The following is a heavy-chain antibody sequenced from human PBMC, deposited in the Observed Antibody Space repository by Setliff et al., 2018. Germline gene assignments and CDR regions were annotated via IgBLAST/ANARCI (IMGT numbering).Heavy chain of an antibody. CDR2: INPNSGGT. D-gene: IGHD5-18*01. Sequence: ASVKVSCKASRYSFNGYYMHWVRQAPGQGLEWMGRINPNSGGTNYAQKFQGRVTVTRDTSISTAYMELSRLRSDDTAVYFCARNDLDTYGYGAFDYWGQGTLVTVSS. CDR3: ARNDLDTYGYGAFDY. V-gene: IGHV1-2*06. J-gene: IGHJ4*02. CDR1: RYSFNGYY.